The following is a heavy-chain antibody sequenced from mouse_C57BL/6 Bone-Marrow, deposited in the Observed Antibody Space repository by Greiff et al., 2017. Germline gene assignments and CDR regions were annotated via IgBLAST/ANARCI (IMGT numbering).Heavy chain of an antibody. J-gene: IGHJ2*01. CDR3: TSYYNDSSYFDY. Sequence: EVKLQQSGAELVRPGASVKLSCTASGFTIKDDYMHWVKQRPEQSLEWIGWIDPENGDTEYASKFKGKAPITADKSSNTAYLQLSSLTSEDTAVYYCTSYYNDSSYFDYWGQGTTLTVSA. CDR2: IDPENGDT. D-gene: IGHD1-1*01. V-gene: IGHV14-4*01. CDR1: GFTIKDDY.